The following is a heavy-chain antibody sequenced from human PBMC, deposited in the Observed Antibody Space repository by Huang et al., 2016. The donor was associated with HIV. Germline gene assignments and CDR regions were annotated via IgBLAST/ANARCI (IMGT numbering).Heavy chain of an antibody. D-gene: IGHD2-2*02. CDR1: GGSISSGGYY. J-gene: IGHJ3*02. V-gene: IGHV4-30-4*08. CDR2: IYYSGIT. CDR3: ARDTDGGRTFDI. Sequence: QVQLQESGPGLVKPSQTLSLTCTVSGGSISSGGYYWSWIRQPPGKGLEWIGSIYYSGITPYNPSLKSRVTISVDTSKNQFSLKLSSVTAADTAVYYCARDTDGGRTFDIWGQGTMVTVSS.